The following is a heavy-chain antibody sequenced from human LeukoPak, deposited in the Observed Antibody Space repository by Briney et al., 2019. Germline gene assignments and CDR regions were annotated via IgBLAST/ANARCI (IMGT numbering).Heavy chain of an antibody. J-gene: IGHJ4*02. Sequence: GGSLRLSCAAYAFTFSDFHMSRLRQAPGMGLEWISYIGTRSNLKYYADSVKGRFTISRDDAKNSLYLQMNRLRDEDTTVHVCTGEARPSGSDFYYWGQGILVTVSS. D-gene: IGHD3-10*01. CDR3: TGEARPSGSDFYY. V-gene: IGHV3-11*01. CDR1: AFTFSDFH. CDR2: IGTRSNLK.